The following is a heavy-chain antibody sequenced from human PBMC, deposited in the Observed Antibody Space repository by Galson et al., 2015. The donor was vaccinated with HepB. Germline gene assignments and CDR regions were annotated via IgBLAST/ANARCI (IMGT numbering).Heavy chain of an antibody. J-gene: IGHJ4*02. CDR1: GFTFSSYG. D-gene: IGHD6-19*01. V-gene: IGHV3-30*02. Sequence: SLRLSCAASGFTFSSYGMHWVRQAPGKGLEWVAFIRYDGSNKYYADSVKGRFTISRDNSKNMLYLQMNSLRAEDTAVYYCAKQPGYSSDWYEGYWGQGTLVTVSS. CDR3: AKQPGYSSDWYEGY. CDR2: IRYDGSNK.